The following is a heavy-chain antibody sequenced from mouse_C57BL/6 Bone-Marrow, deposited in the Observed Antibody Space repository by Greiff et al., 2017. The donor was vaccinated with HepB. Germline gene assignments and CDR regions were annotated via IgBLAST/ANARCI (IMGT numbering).Heavy chain of an antibody. CDR3: TPNYYGSSPWFAY. Sequence: GATWMDWVRQSPEKGLEWVAEIRNKANNHATYYAESVKGRFTISRDDSKSSVYLQMNSLRAEDTGIYYCTPNYYGSSPWFAYWGQGTLVTVSA. J-gene: IGHJ3*01. CDR1: GATW. D-gene: IGHD1-1*01. V-gene: IGHV6-6*01. CDR2: IRNKANNHAT.